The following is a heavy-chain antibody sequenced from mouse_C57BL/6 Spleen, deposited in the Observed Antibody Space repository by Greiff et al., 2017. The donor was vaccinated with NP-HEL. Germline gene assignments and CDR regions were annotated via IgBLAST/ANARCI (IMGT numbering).Heavy chain of an antibody. CDR1: GYTFTSYW. Sequence: QVQLQQPGAELVKPGASVKLSCKASGYTFTSYWMHWVKQRPGRGLEWIGRIDPNSGGTKYNEKFKSKATLPVDKPSSTAYMQLSSLTSEDSAVYYCARFTTVVAPYAMDYWGQGTSVTVSS. J-gene: IGHJ4*01. V-gene: IGHV1-72*01. CDR2: IDPNSGGT. D-gene: IGHD1-1*01. CDR3: ARFTTVVAPYAMDY.